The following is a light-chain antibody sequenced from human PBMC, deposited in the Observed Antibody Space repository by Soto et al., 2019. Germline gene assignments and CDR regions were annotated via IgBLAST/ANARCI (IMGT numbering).Light chain of an antibody. CDR3: SSYTSSSTLVL. V-gene: IGLV2-14*03. CDR2: DVT. Sequence: QSALTQPASVSGSPGQSITISCTGTSSDVGGYSHVSWYQHHPGKAPKLMIYDVTNRPSGVSDRFSGSKSGNTASLTIYGLQAEDEADYYCSSYTSSSTLVLFGGGTQLTVL. CDR1: SSDVGGYSH. J-gene: IGLJ2*01.